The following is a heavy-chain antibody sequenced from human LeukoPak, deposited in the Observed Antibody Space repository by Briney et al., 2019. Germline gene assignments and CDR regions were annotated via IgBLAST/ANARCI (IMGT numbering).Heavy chain of an antibody. CDR3: ARVWRGSGNNWFDP. CDR2: INPNSGGT. D-gene: IGHD3-10*01. CDR1: GYTFTGYY. J-gene: IGHJ5*02. Sequence: ASVKVSCKASGYTFTGYYVHWVRQAPGQGLEWMGWINPNSGGTNYAQKFQGRVTMTRDTSITTAYMELSRLRSDDTAVYYCARVWRGSGNNWFDPWGQGTLVTVSS. V-gene: IGHV1-2*02.